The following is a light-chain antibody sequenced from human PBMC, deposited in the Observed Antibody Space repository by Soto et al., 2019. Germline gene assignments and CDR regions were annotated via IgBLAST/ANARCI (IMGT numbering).Light chain of an antibody. CDR1: SSDIGAYDY. Sequence: QSVLTQPASVSGSPGQSIAISCTGTSSDIGAYDYVSWYQQHPDKAPKLMIYEVSNRPSGVSDRFSGSKSVNTATLTISGLQAEDEADYYGRSYTSSSTRVFGTGTKGTVL. CDR3: RSYTSSSTRV. V-gene: IGLV2-14*03. CDR2: EVS. J-gene: IGLJ1*01.